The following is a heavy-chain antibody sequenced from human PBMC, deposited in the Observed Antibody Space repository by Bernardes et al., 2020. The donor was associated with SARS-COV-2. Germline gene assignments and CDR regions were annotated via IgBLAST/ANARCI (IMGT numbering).Heavy chain of an antibody. J-gene: IGHJ4*01. D-gene: IGHD2-21*01. CDR1: GFVLSDHY. CDR3: VREGRAGEPENDY. V-gene: IGHV3-11*01. CDR2: INTGGTPL. Sequence: GGSLRLSCAASGFVLSDHYMSWMRQTPGKGLEWVSYINTGGTPLFYADSVKGRFTMFRESAKNSVYLEMNSLRADDTAVYFCVREGRAGEPENDYWGQGTLVIVSS.